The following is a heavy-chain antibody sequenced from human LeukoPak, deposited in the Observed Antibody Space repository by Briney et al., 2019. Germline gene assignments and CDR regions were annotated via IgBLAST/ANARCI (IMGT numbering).Heavy chain of an antibody. CDR1: GYTFTDYY. CDR3: ARGSDDCAATSCYSLYYYSYFYMDA. CDR2: INPNTGGT. D-gene: IGHD2-2*02. Sequence: ASVKVSCKASGYTFTDYYLHWVRQAPGQGLEWMGWINPNTGGTNYPQKFQGRVTMTRDTSISTAYMELTRLRSDDTAVYYCARGSDDCAATSCYSLYYYSYFYMDAWGKGTTVTVSS. J-gene: IGHJ6*03. V-gene: IGHV1-2*02.